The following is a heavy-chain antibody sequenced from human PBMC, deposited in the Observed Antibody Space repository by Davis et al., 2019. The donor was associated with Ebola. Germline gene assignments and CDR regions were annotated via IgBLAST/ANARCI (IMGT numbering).Heavy chain of an antibody. CDR2: ISYDGSNK. J-gene: IGHJ4*02. CDR3: ARDQLSRYTDY. CDR1: GFTFSSYA. V-gene: IGHV3-30-3*01. D-gene: IGHD3-16*02. Sequence: GESLKISCAASGFTFSSYAMHWVRQAPGKGLEWVAVISYDGSNKYYADSVKGRFTISRDNSKNTLYLQMNSLRAEDTAVYYCARDQLSRYTDYWGQGTLVTVSS.